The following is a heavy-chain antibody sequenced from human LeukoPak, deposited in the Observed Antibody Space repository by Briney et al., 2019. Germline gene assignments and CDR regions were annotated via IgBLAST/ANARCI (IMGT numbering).Heavy chain of an antibody. V-gene: IGHV3-7*01. Sequence: GGSLRLSCAASGFTFSSYEMNWVRQAPGKGLEWVANIKQDGSEKYYVDSVKGRFTISRDNAKNSLYLQMNSLRAEDTAVYYCARDAGGSLRFLSWGQGTLVTVSS. CDR2: IKQDGSEK. D-gene: IGHD3-3*01. CDR3: ARDAGGSLRFLS. CDR1: GFTFSSYE. J-gene: IGHJ5*02.